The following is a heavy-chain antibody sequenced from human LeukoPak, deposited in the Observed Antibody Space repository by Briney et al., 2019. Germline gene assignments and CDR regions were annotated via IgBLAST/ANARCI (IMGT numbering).Heavy chain of an antibody. D-gene: IGHD6-19*01. CDR2: IKQDGSEK. Sequence: GASLRLSCAASGFTFSSYAMSWVRQAPGKGLEWVANIKQDGSEKYYVDSVKGRFTISRDNANNSLYLQMNSLRAEDTAVYYCARMSGIAVAAIWISYFDYWGQGTLVTVSS. V-gene: IGHV3-7*03. CDR3: ARMSGIAVAAIWISYFDY. CDR1: GFTFSSYA. J-gene: IGHJ4*02.